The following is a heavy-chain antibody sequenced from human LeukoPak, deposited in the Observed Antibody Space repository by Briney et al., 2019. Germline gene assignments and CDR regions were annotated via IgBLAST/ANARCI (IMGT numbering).Heavy chain of an antibody. CDR2: INHSGST. Sequence: SETLSLTCAAYGGSFSGYYWSWIRQPPAKGLEWIGEINHSGSTNYNPSLKSRVTISVDTSKNQFSLKLSSVTAADTAVYYCARDVVDYSSGSGVFRVRYFQHWGQGTLVTVSS. D-gene: IGHD6-19*01. J-gene: IGHJ1*01. CDR1: GGSFSGYY. CDR3: ARDVVDYSSGSGVFRVRYFQH. V-gene: IGHV4-34*01.